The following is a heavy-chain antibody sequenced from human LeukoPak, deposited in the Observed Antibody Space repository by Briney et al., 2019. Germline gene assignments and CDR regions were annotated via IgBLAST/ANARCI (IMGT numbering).Heavy chain of an antibody. CDR3: ARGDHSSGWYPSFDY. CDR1: GGSISSYY. J-gene: IGHJ4*02. Sequence: PSETLSLTCTVSGGSISSYYWSWIRQPPGKGLEWIGYIYYSGSTNYNPSLKSRVTISVDTSKNQFSLKLSSVTAADTAVYYCARGDHSSGWYPSFDYWGQGTLVTVSS. V-gene: IGHV4-59*01. CDR2: IYYSGST. D-gene: IGHD6-19*01.